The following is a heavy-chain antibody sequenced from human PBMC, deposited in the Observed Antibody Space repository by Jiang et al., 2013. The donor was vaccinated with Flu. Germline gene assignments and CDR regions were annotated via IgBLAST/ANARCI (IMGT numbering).Heavy chain of an antibody. J-gene: IGHJ4*02. V-gene: IGHV4-31*03. Sequence: GSGLVKPSQTLSLTCTVSGGSISSGGYYWSWIRQHPGKGLEWIGYIYYSGSTYYNPSLKSRVTISVDTSKNQFSLKLSSVTAADTAVYYCARDRYYDSSGYFAFDYWGQGTLVTVSS. CDR3: ARDRYYDSSGYFAFDY. CDR1: GGSISSGGYY. D-gene: IGHD3-22*01. CDR2: IYYSGST.